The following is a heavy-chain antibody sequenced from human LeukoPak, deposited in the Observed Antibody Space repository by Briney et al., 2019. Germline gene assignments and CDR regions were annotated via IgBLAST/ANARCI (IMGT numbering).Heavy chain of an antibody. J-gene: IGHJ4*02. Sequence: GGSLRLSCAASGFTFDDYAMHWVRQAPGKGLEWVSGISWNSGSIGYADSVKGRFTISRDNAKNSLYLQMNSLRAEDTALYYCAKDIGYGYSYAFDYRGQGTLVTVSS. CDR3: AKDIGYGYSYAFDY. D-gene: IGHD5-18*01. CDR2: ISWNSGSI. V-gene: IGHV3-9*01. CDR1: GFTFDDYA.